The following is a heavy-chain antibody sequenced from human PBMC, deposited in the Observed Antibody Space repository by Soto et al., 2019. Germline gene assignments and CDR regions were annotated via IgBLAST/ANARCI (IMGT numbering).Heavy chain of an antibody. CDR1: GDSVSDTTAA. CDR3: VREINSFDP. J-gene: IGHJ5*02. V-gene: IGHV6-1*01. CDR2: TYYRSEWYT. Sequence: SQTLSLTCAISGDSVSDTTAAWNWIRQSPSRGLEWLGRTYYRSEWYTDYAEAVKRRITISPDTSKNLFSLLLSSVTYEDSAAYYCVREINSFDPWGLGTLVTVSS.